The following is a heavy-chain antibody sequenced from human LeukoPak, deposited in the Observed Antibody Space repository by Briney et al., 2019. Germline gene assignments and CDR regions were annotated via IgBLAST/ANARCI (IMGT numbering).Heavy chain of an antibody. CDR1: GYTFTGYY. Sequence: ASVKVSCKASGYTFTGYYIHWVRQAPGHGLEWMGWINPNSGGTNYAQKFQGRVTMTRDTSISTAYMELSRLRSDDTAVYYCAREGYSYGGGDYFDYWGQGTLVTVSS. CDR3: AREGYSYGGGDYFDY. V-gene: IGHV1-2*02. D-gene: IGHD5-18*01. J-gene: IGHJ4*02. CDR2: INPNSGGT.